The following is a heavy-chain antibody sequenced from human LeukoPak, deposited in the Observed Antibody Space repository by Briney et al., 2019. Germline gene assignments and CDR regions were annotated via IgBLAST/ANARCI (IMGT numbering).Heavy chain of an antibody. J-gene: IGHJ4*02. CDR2: IRYDGSIK. CDR1: GFTFSSYA. D-gene: IGHD6-19*01. V-gene: IGHV3-30*02. CDR3: AKGIAVAGTELAD. Sequence: GGSLRLSCAASGFTFSSYAMHWVRQAPGKGLEWVSFIRYDGSIKYYADSVEGRFTISRDNSKNTLYLQMNSLRADDTAVYYCAKGIAVAGTELADWGPGTLVTVSA.